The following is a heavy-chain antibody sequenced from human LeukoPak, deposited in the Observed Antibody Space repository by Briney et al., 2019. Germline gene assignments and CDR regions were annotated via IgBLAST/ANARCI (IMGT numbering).Heavy chain of an antibody. Sequence: SETLSLTCAVYGGTFSGYYWSWIRQPPGKGLEWIGEINHSGSTNYNPSLKSRVTISVDTSKNQYSLKLSSVTAADTAVYCCARGRRYYDILTAYYFDYWGQGTLVTVSS. CDR3: ARGRRYYDILTAYYFDY. CDR1: GGTFSGYY. J-gene: IGHJ4*02. V-gene: IGHV4-34*01. CDR2: INHSGST. D-gene: IGHD3-9*01.